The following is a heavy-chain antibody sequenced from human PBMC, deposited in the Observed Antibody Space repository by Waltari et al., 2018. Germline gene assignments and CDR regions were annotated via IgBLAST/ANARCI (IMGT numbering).Heavy chain of an antibody. D-gene: IGHD2-15*01. CDR1: GFTFGDYA. CDR2: IRSKAYGGTT. Sequence: EVQLVESGGGLVQPGRSLRLSCTASGFTFGDYAMSWVRQAPGKGLEGVGFIRSKAYGGTTEYAASVKGRFTISRDDSKSIAYLQMNSLKTEDTAVYYCTRVRYCSGGSCYSYYFDYWGQGTLVTVSS. CDR3: TRVRYCSGGSCYSYYFDY. J-gene: IGHJ4*02. V-gene: IGHV3-49*04.